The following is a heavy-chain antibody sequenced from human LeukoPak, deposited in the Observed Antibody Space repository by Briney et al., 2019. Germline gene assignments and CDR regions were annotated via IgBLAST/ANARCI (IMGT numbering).Heavy chain of an antibody. CDR1: GFTFSNYG. CDR3: ARDGSSHIDY. J-gene: IGHJ4*02. CDR2: IWYDGSNK. V-gene: IGHV3-33*08. Sequence: PGGSLRLSCAASGFTFSNYGMHWVRQAPGKGLEWVAVIWYDGSNKYYADSVKGRFTISRDNSKNTLYLQVNSLRAEDTAVCYCARDGSSHIDYWGQGTLVTVSS.